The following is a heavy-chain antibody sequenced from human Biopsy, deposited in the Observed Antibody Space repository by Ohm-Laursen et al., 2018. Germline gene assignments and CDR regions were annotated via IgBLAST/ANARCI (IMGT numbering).Heavy chain of an antibody. V-gene: IGHV4-59*08. Sequence: SETLSLTCPVSGGSISGSSWSWIRQAPGKGLEWIGYISYSRDTNYNPSLKSRITISVDTSKNQFSLKLPSVTAADTAVYYCAKHGSGWTGDDAFHIWGQGTMVTVSS. CDR3: AKHGSGWTGDDAFHI. D-gene: IGHD6-19*01. CDR2: ISYSRDT. CDR1: GGSISGSS. J-gene: IGHJ3*02.